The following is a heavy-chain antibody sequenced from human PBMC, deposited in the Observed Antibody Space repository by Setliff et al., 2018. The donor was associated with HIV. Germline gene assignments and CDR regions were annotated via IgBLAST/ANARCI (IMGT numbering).Heavy chain of an antibody. J-gene: IGHJ6*03. Sequence: SVKVSCKASGYTFTSYAMHWVRQAPGQGLEWMGRIIPILGVANYAQRFQGKVTITADKSTSTAYMELTSLRFDDTAMYYCVRGVQSPPHYSYYYMDVWGEGTMVTVSS. V-gene: IGHV1-69*04. CDR2: IIPILGVA. CDR1: GYTFTSYA. D-gene: IGHD3-3*01. CDR3: VRGVQSPPHYSYYYMDV.